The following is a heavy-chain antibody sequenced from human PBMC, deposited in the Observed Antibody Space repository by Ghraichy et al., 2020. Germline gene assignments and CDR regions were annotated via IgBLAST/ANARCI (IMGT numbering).Heavy chain of an antibody. CDR1: GYTFTSYG. CDR2: ISAYNGNT. J-gene: IGHJ3*02. D-gene: IGHD2-8*01. CDR3: ARDHRCTNGVCYTGDAFDI. Sequence: ASVKVSCKASGYTFTSYGISWVRQAPGQGLEWMGWISAYNGNTNYAQKLQGRVTMTTDTSTSTAYMELRSLRSDDTAVYYCARDHRCTNGVCYTGDAFDIWGQGTMVTVSS. V-gene: IGHV1-18*04.